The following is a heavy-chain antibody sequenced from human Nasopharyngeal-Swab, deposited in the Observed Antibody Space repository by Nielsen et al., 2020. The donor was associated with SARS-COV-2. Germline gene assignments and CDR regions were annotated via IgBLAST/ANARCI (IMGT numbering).Heavy chain of an antibody. CDR2: INPNSGGT. D-gene: IGHD2-15*01. CDR1: GYTFTGYY. V-gene: IGHV1-2*02. J-gene: IGHJ6*02. CDR3: ATRGEVVVAATGYYYYGMDV. Sequence: ASVKVSCKAFGYTFTGYYMHWVRQAPGQGLEWMGWINPNSGGTNYAQKFQGRVTMTRDTSISTAYMELSRLRSDDTAVYYCATRGEVVVAATGYYYYGMDVWGQGTTVTVSS.